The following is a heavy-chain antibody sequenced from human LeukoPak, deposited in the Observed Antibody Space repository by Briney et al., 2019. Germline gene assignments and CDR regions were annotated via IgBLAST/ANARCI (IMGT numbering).Heavy chain of an antibody. CDR2: ISAGGGST. CDR3: VKDRYTSSIFFDY. CDR1: GFTFSSYG. J-gene: IGHJ4*02. V-gene: IGHV3-23*01. Sequence: PGGSLRLSCAASGFTFSSYGMTWVRQAPGKGLEWVSDISAGGGSTHYADSVKGRFTISRDNSKDTLYLQMNSLRAEDTAMYYCVKDRYTSSIFFDYWGQGTLVTVSS. D-gene: IGHD2-2*02.